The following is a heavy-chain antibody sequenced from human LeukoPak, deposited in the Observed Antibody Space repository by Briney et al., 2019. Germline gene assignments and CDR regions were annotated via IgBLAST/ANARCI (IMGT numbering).Heavy chain of an antibody. CDR1: GGSISSSSYY. Sequence: SETLSLTCTVSGGSISSSSYYWGWIRRPPGKGLEWIGSIYYSGSTYYNPSLKGRVTISVDTSKNQFSLKLSSVTAADTAVYYCARVGGVSSGYFDYWGQGTLVTVSS. J-gene: IGHJ4*02. CDR3: ARVGGVSSGYFDY. V-gene: IGHV4-39*07. CDR2: IYYSGST. D-gene: IGHD3-22*01.